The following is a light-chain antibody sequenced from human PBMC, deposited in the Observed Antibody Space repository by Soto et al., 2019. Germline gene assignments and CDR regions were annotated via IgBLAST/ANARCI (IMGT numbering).Light chain of an antibody. CDR1: QIVYCRQ. V-gene: IGKV3-15*01. CDR2: GAS. J-gene: IGKJ5*01. Sequence: ESVLTQSPGTLSLSPGERATLSCRASQIVYCRQLAWYQHKPGQAPRLLMYGASTRATGIPARFSGSGSGTEFTLTISSLQSEDFAVYYCQQYNNWPPITFGQGTRLEIK. CDR3: QQYNNWPPIT.